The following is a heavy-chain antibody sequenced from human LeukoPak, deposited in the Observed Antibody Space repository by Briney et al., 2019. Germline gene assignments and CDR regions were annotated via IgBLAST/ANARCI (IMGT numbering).Heavy chain of an antibody. J-gene: IGHJ6*03. CDR2: IYYSGST. CDR1: GGSISTSSYY. CDR3: SRHYCYYYYMDV. V-gene: IGHV4-39*07. Sequence: PSETLSLTCTVSGGSISTSSYYWGWIRQPPGKGLEWIGSIYYSGSTFYNPSLKSRVTISVDTSKNQFSLKLSSVTAADTAVYYCSRHYCYYYYMDVWGKGTTVTVSS.